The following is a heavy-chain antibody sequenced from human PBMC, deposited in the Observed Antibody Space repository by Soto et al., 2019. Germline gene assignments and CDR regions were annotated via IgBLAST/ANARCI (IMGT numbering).Heavy chain of an antibody. CDR3: ASYLGISSNGRTPV. Sequence: QVQLVPSGAEVKKPGSSVTVSCKASGGTFSRYTFNWVRQAPGQGLEWIGRIIPILDISSYTQKFQDRVTITADNSTNTAHMELSRLTSEDTAVYYCASYLGISSNGRTPVWGKGTTVTVSS. CDR1: GGTFSRYT. CDR2: IIPILDIS. D-gene: IGHD2-2*01. J-gene: IGHJ6*03. V-gene: IGHV1-69*02.